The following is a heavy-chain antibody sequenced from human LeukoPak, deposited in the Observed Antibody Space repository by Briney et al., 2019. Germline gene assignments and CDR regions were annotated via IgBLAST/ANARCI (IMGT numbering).Heavy chain of an antibody. Sequence: PSETLSLTCTVSGGSLSSYYWSWIRQPAGKGLEWIGRIYTSGSTNYNPSLKSRVTMSVDTSKNQFSLKLSSVTAADTAVYYCAGYDFWSGYYPEAFDIWGQGTMVTVSS. CDR2: IYTSGST. CDR1: GGSLSSYY. CDR3: AGYDFWSGYYPEAFDI. D-gene: IGHD3-3*01. J-gene: IGHJ3*02. V-gene: IGHV4-4*07.